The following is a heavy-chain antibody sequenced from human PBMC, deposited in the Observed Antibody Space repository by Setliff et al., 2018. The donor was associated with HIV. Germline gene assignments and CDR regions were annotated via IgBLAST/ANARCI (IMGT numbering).Heavy chain of an antibody. CDR3: ARQQHSSDLKIWNY. V-gene: IGHV4-61*09. J-gene: IGHJ4*02. CDR1: GGSISSGSYY. Sequence: LSLTCTVSGGSISSGSYYWSWIRQPAGKGLEWIGHIYTSGSTNYNPSLKSRVTISVDTSKNQFSLKLSSVTAADTAVYYCARQQHSSDLKIWNYWGQGTLVTVSS. CDR2: IYTSGST. D-gene: IGHD6-13*01.